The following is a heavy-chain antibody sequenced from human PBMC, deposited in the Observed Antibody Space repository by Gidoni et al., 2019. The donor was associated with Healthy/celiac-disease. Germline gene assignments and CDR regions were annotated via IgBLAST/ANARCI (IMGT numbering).Heavy chain of an antibody. Sequence: FTISRDNSKNTLYLQMNSLRAEDTAVYYCARDLSGSNAPDYWGQGTLVTVSS. CDR3: ARDLSGSNAPDY. D-gene: IGHD1-26*01. J-gene: IGHJ4*02. V-gene: IGHV3-30*01.